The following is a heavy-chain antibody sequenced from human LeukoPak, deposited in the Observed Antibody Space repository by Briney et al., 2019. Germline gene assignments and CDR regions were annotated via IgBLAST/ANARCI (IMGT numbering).Heavy chain of an antibody. CDR1: GGSISGYY. J-gene: IGHJ4*02. Sequence: SETLSLTCTVSGGSISGYYWSWIRHPAGRGLEWIGHIYTTGSTNYNPSLKSRVSMSVDTSNNQFSLKLSSVTAADTAVYYCAREPRYDYVWGGTYYFDYWGQGTLVTVSS. CDR2: IYTTGST. D-gene: IGHD3-16*01. CDR3: AREPRYDYVWGGTYYFDY. V-gene: IGHV4-4*07.